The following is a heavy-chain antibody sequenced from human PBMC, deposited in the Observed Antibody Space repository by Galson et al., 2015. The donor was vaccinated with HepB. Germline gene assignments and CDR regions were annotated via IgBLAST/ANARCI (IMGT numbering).Heavy chain of an antibody. J-gene: IGHJ6*03. Sequence: QVQLVQSGAEVRKPGASVKVSCKASGYTFISYGLHWVRQAPGQGLEWMGWISTYNGNTNYAQKLQGRVTMTTDTSTSTAYMEMRSLRSDDTAVYYCARGGLGSREDYSYYMDVWGKGTTVTVSS. CDR2: ISTYNGNT. D-gene: IGHD3-16*01. CDR3: ARGGLGSREDYSYYMDV. V-gene: IGHV1-18*01. CDR1: GYTFISYG.